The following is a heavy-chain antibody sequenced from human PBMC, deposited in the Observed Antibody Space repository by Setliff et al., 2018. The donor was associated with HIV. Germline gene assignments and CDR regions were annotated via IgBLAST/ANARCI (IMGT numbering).Heavy chain of an antibody. J-gene: IGHJ6*03. D-gene: IGHD3-10*01. CDR1: GFTVSTNY. CDR2: LYSGGAT. Sequence: LSCAVSGFTVSTNYMNWVRQAPGKGLEWVSVLYSGGATDYADSVKGQFTISRDNSKNTLYLQMNGLRAEDTAVYYCARQAYTINMVRGIVSPRFYYYMDVWGKGTTVTVSS. V-gene: IGHV3-66*02. CDR3: ARQAYTINMVRGIVSPRFYYYMDV.